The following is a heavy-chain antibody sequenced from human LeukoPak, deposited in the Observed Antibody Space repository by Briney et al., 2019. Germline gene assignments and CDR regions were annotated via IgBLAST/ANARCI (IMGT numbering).Heavy chain of an antibody. J-gene: IGHJ4*02. CDR3: ARLHYDVLTGPFDY. Sequence: GGSLRLSCAASGFTFSSYALTWVRQARGKGLEWVSAISGSAVNTHYADSVKGRFTISRESSKNTLWLQMNSLRAEDTAVYYCARLHYDVLTGPFDYWGRGTLVTVSS. V-gene: IGHV3-23*01. D-gene: IGHD3-9*01. CDR2: ISGSAVNT. CDR1: GFTFSSYA.